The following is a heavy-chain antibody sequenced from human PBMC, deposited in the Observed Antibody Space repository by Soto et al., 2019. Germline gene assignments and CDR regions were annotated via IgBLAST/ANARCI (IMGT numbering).Heavy chain of an antibody. D-gene: IGHD3-16*01. Sequence: QVQLVESGGGLVKPGGSLRLSCGASGFAFSDNYMSWIRQAPGKGLEWVSYISSSGNFIYYADSVKGRFTISRDNAKNSRYLQLNGGGGGNTAFYSVGRVVGTAYVWTNWGQEPLSTFPS. CDR3: GRVVGTAYVWTN. CDR2: ISSSGNFI. J-gene: IGHJ4*02. CDR1: GFAFSDNY. V-gene: IGHV3-11*01.